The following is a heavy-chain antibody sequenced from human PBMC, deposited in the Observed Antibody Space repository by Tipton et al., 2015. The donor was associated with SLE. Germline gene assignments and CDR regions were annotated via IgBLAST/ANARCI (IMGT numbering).Heavy chain of an antibody. CDR3: ARGRIAVAGNRFDY. CDR2: IYTSGST. Sequence: LRLSCTVSGGSISSGSYYWSWIRQPAGKGLEWIGRIYTSGSTNYNPSLKSRVTISVDTSKNQFSLKLSSVTAADTAVYYCARGRIAVAGNRFDYWGQGTLVTVSS. CDR1: GGSISSGSYY. J-gene: IGHJ4*02. D-gene: IGHD6-19*01. V-gene: IGHV4-61*02.